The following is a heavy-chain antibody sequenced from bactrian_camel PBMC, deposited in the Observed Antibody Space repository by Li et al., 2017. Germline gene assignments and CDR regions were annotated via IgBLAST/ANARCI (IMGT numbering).Heavy chain of an antibody. V-gene: IGHV3S1*01. CDR2: INTAGDRT. J-gene: IGHJ4*01. D-gene: IGHD2*01. Sequence: HVQLVESGGDLVHPGGSLRLSCSVSGFTVDAYGMNWVRLAPGKGLEWVSAINTAGDRTYYGDSVKGRFTVSRDNANNTLYLQLNNLKTEDTALYYCAKDNFLYSPTDPYYAQGTQVTVS. CDR1: GFTVDAYG.